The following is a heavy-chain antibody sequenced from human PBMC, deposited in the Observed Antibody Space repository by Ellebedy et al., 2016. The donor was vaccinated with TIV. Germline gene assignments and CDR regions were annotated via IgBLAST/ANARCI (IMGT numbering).Heavy chain of an antibody. CDR2: FDPEDGET. CDR3: ATSDDGQLPGSSVY. J-gene: IGHJ4*02. V-gene: IGHV1-24*01. CDR1: GYTLTELS. Sequence: ASVKVSCXVSGYTLTELSMHWVRQAPGKGLEWMGGFDPEDGETIYAQKFRGRVTMTEDTSTDTAYMELSSLRSEDTAVYYCATSDDGQLPGSSVYWGQGTLVTVSS. D-gene: IGHD6-6*01.